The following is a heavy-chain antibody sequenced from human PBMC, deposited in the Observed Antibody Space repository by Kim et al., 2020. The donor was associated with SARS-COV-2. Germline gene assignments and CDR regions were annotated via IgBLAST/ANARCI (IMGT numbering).Heavy chain of an antibody. CDR2: ISHDGRQT. J-gene: IGHJ4*02. CDR3: ARLARAAEFDY. CDR1: GFTFSDYP. V-gene: IGHV3-30*04. Sequence: GSLRLSCAVSGFTFSDYPMHWVRQAPGKGLEWVAVISHDGRQTYSADSVKGRFTVSRDNSQNTLFVQMNSLRPEDTAVYYCARLARAAEFDYWGQGILVSVSS. D-gene: IGHD2-15*01.